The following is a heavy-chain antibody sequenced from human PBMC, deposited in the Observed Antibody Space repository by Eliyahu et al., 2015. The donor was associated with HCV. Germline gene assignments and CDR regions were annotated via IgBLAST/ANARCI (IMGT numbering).Heavy chain of an antibody. Sequence: QITLKESGPTLVKPTQTLTLTCTFSGFSLSTSGVGVGWIRQPPEKALECLALIYWDDDKRYSPSLKSRLTITKDTSKNQVVLTMTNMDPVDTATYYCAHIRRHRQYVVTFGGSPSNFFNYWGQGTLVTVSS. CDR3: AHIRRHRQYVVTFGGSPSNFFNY. D-gene: IGHD3-16*01. J-gene: IGHJ4*02. CDR1: GFSLSTSGVG. V-gene: IGHV2-5*02. CDR2: IYWDDDK.